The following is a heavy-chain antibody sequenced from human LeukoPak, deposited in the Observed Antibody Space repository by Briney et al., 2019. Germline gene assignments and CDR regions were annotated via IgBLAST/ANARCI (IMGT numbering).Heavy chain of an antibody. J-gene: IGHJ4*02. Sequence: SQTLSLTCTVSGGSISSGGYYWSWIRQPPGKGLEWIGYIYHSGSTYYNPSLKSRVTISVDRSKNQFSLKLSSVTAADTAVYYCAGTNCGGDCYVDYWGQGTLVTVSS. CDR1: GGSISSGGYY. CDR3: AGTNCGGDCYVDY. CDR2: IYHSGST. V-gene: IGHV4-30-2*01. D-gene: IGHD2-21*01.